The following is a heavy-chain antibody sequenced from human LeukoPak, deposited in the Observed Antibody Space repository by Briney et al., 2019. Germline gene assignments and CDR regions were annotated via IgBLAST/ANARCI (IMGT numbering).Heavy chain of an antibody. Sequence: PGGSLRLSCAASGFTFSSYWMYWVRQAPGKGLVWVSRIKSDGSSTDYADSVKGRFTISRDNAKNTLYLQMSSLRADDTAVYYCVRFFFGVNSRALDYWGQGTLVTVSS. CDR1: GFTFSSYW. CDR3: VRFFFGVNSRALDY. V-gene: IGHV3-74*01. CDR2: IKSDGSST. J-gene: IGHJ4*02. D-gene: IGHD4-23*01.